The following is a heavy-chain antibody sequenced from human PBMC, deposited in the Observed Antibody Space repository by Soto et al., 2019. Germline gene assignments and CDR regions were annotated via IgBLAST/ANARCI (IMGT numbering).Heavy chain of an antibody. Sequence: ASVKVSCKASGYTFTGYYMHWVRQAPGQGLEWMGWINPNSGGTNYAQKFQGWVTMTRDTSISTAYMELSRLRSDDTAVYYCARQQLSKTGTTLGYYGMDVWGQGTTVTVSS. D-gene: IGHD1-7*01. CDR1: GYTFTGYY. CDR2: INPNSGGT. J-gene: IGHJ6*02. V-gene: IGHV1-2*04. CDR3: ARQQLSKTGTTLGYYGMDV.